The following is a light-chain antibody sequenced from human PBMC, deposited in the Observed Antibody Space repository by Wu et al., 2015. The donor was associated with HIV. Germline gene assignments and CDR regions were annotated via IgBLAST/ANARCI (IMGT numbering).Light chain of an antibody. CDR1: QSVSSN. J-gene: IGKJ2*01. CDR2: GAS. Sequence: EIVVTQSPTTLSVSPGERATLSCRASQSVSSNLAWYQQKPGQAPRLLIYGASTRATGIPARFSGSGSGTEFTLTISSLQSEDFAVYYCQQRRYWPLYTFGQGTKLEIK. CDR3: QQRRYWPLYT. V-gene: IGKV3-15*01.